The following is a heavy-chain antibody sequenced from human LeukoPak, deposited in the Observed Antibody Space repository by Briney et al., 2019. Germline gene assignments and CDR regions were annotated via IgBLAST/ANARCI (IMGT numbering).Heavy chain of an antibody. V-gene: IGHV4-38-2*02. D-gene: IGHD3-22*01. J-gene: IGHJ6*03. CDR3: ARAGDSSGYYYYYYYYMDV. CDR1: GYSISSGYY. CDR2: IYYSGST. Sequence: PSETLSLTCTVSGYSISSGYYWGWIRQPPGKGLEWIGSIYYSGSTYYNPSLKSRVTISVDTSKNQFSLKLSSVTAADTAVYYCARAGDSSGYYYYYYYYMDVWGKGTTVTVSS.